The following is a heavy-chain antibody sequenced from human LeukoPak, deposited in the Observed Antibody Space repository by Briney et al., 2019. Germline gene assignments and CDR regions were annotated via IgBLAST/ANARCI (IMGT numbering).Heavy chain of an antibody. V-gene: IGHV4-59*01. J-gene: IGHJ6*03. CDR1: TGSFSNYY. Sequence: SETLSLTCTVSTGSFSNYYWNWIRQPPGKGLEWIGYIYYSGSTNYNPSLKSRVTISVDTSKNQFSLKLSSVTAADTAVYYCARSRSIAAAGGYYYYYYMDVWGKGTTVTISS. CDR2: IYYSGST. D-gene: IGHD6-13*01. CDR3: ARSRSIAAAGGYYYYYYMDV.